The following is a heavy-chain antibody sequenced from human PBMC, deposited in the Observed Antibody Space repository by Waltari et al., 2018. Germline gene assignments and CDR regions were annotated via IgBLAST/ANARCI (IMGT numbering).Heavy chain of an antibody. CDR3: ARVNYDFWAYGMDV. D-gene: IGHD3-3*01. CDR1: GYTFTDSY. V-gene: IGHV1-2*06. Sequence: QEQLVPSGPEMPKPGDSLKASCRASGYTFTDSYTHWVRQTPGQELEWMGRINPKTGRANYAQKFQGRVTMTRDTSISTANLELNSLRSDDTAIYYCARVNYDFWAYGMDVWGQGTTVTVSS. J-gene: IGHJ6*02. CDR2: INPKTGRA.